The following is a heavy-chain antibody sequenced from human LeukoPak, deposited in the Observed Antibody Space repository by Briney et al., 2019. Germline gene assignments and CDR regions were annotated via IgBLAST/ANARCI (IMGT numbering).Heavy chain of an antibody. D-gene: IGHD2-2*01. J-gene: IGHJ6*02. CDR2: IYYSGGT. V-gene: IGHV4-39*01. CDR1: GGPISSTIYY. Sequence: KPSETLSLTCTVSGGPISSTIYYWGWIRQSPGKGLEWIGNIYYSGGTYYNPSLKSRVTISVDTSKNQFSLKLSSVTAADTAVYYCARTDCSITSCYNGWGYYGMDVWGQGTTVTVSS. CDR3: ARTDCSITSCYNGWGYYGMDV.